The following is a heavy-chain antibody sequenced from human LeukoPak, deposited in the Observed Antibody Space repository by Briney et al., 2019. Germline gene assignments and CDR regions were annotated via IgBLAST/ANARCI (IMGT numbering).Heavy chain of an antibody. CDR3: ARATDGYNSDY. D-gene: IGHD5-24*01. Sequence: GGSLRLSCAASGFTFSSYAMHWVRQAPGKGLEWVAVISYDGSNKYYADSVKGRFTTSRDNSKNTLYLQMNSLRAEDTAVYYCARATDGYNSDYWGRGTLVTVSS. J-gene: IGHJ4*02. V-gene: IGHV3-30*04. CDR2: ISYDGSNK. CDR1: GFTFSSYA.